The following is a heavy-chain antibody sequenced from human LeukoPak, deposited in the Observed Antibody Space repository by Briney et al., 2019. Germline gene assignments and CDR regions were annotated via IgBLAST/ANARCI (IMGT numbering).Heavy chain of an antibody. V-gene: IGHV1-8*02. J-gene: IGHJ3*02. D-gene: IGHD7-27*01. CDR3: ASWGGGAFDI. CDR2: MNPNSGNT. CDR1: GYTFTSYY. Sequence: GASVKVSCKASGYTFTSYYMHWVRQAPGQGLEWMGWMNPNSGNTGYAQKFQGRVTMTRNTSISTAYMELSSLRSEDTAVYYCASWGGGAFDIWGQGTMVTVSS.